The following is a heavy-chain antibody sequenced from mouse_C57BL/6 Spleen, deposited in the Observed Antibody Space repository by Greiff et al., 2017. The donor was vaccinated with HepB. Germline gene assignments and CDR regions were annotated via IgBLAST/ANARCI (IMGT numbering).Heavy chain of an antibody. J-gene: IGHJ4*01. D-gene: IGHD1-1*01. Sequence: QVQLKQSGPGLVAPSQSLSITCTVSGFSLTSYAISWVRQPPGKGLEWLGVIWTGGGTNYNSALKSRLSISKDNSKSQVFLKMNSLQTDDTARYYCARKGGITTVVAPHYYAMDYWGQGTSVTVSS. V-gene: IGHV2-9-1*01. CDR3: ARKGGITTVVAPHYYAMDY. CDR2: IWTGGGT. CDR1: GFSLTSYA.